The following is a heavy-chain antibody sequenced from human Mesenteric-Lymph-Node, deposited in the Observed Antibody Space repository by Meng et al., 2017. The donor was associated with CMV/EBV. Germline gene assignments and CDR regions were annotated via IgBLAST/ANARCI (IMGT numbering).Heavy chain of an antibody. CDR2: ISVDNGKT. CDR3: ARDGDVLQFLDWPKKGSSPDY. V-gene: IGHV1-18*04. Sequence: ASVKVSCKASGYTFKNYGISWVRQAPGQGLEWMGRISVDNGKTKYAQKFQGRVTMTTDTPTTTAYMELRSLISDDTAVYCCARDGDVLQFLDWPKKGSSPDYWGQGTLVTVSS. CDR1: GYTFKNYG. D-gene: IGHD3-3*01. J-gene: IGHJ4*02.